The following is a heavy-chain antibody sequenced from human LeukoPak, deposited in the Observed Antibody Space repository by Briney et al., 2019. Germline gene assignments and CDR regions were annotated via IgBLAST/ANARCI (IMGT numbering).Heavy chain of an antibody. V-gene: IGHV4-38-2*02. J-gene: IGHJ6*03. CDR2: IYHSGTT. Sequence: SETLSLTCTVSGGSISSYYWSWIRQPPGKGLEWIGSIYHSGTTYYNPSLRSRVTISVDTSKNQFSLKLSSVTAADTAVYYCARDQPYTDVWGKGTTVTVSS. CDR1: GGSISSYY. CDR3: ARDQPYTDV.